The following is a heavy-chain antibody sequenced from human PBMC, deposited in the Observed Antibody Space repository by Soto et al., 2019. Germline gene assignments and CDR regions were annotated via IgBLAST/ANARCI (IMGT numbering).Heavy chain of an antibody. D-gene: IGHD3-10*01. CDR2: ISYDGSNK. CDR1: GFTFSSYA. J-gene: IGHJ1*01. CDR3: ARAPHTDYYGSGSYYFQH. Sequence: GGSLRLSCAASGFTFSSYAKHWVRQAPGKGLEWVAVISYDGSNKYYADSVKGRFTISRDNSKNTLYLQMNSLRAEDTAVYYCARAPHTDYYGSGSYYFQHWGQGTLVTVSS. V-gene: IGHV3-30*04.